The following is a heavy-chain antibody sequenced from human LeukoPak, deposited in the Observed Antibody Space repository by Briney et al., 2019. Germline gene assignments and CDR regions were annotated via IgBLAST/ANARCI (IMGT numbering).Heavy chain of an antibody. D-gene: IGHD5-18*01. CDR1: GYSISSGYY. CDR2: IYHGGST. V-gene: IGHV4-38-2*02. CDR3: ARDETFSYSSFGH. J-gene: IGHJ4*02. Sequence: PSETLSLTCAVSGYSISSGYYWGWIRQPPGKGLEWIGSIYHGGSTYYNPSLKSRVTISVDTSKNQFSLKLSSVTAADTAVYYCARDETFSYSSFGHWGQGTLVTVSS.